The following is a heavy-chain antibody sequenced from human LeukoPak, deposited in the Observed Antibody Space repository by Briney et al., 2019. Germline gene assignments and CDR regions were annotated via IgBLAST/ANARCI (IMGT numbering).Heavy chain of an antibody. CDR1: GGSISSYY. Sequence: SETLSLTCTVSGGSISSYYGSWIRQPPGKGLEWIGYIYYSGSTNYNPSLKSRVTISVDTSKNQFSLKLSSVTAADTAVYYCGRWIQHGAFDIWGQGTTVTVSS. CDR3: GRWIQHGAFDI. D-gene: IGHD5-18*01. CDR2: IYYSGST. J-gene: IGHJ3*02. V-gene: IGHV4-59*01.